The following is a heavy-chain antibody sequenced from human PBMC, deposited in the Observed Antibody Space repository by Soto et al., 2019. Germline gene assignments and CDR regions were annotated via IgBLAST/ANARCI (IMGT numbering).Heavy chain of an antibody. V-gene: IGHV3-9*01. D-gene: IGHD6-19*01. J-gene: IGHJ4*02. Sequence: EVQLVESGGGLVQPGRSLRLSCAASGFTFDDYAMHWVRQAPGKGLEWVSGISWNSGSIGYADSVKGRLTISRDNAKNSLYLQMNSLRAEDTALYYCAKSHVVAVAGYFDYWGQGTLVTVSS. CDR3: AKSHVVAVAGYFDY. CDR2: ISWNSGSI. CDR1: GFTFDDYA.